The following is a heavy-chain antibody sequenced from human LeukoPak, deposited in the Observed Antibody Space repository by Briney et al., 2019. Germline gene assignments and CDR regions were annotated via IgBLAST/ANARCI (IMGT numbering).Heavy chain of an antibody. D-gene: IGHD5-12*01. J-gene: IGHJ4*02. CDR1: GYSFTSYW. CDR3: ARHVRYSGYDPGSYLHY. CDR2: IYPGDSDT. Sequence: GESLKISCKGSGYSFTSYWIGWVRQMPGKGLEWMGIIYPGDSDTRYSPSFQGQVTIPADKSISTAYLQWSSLKASDTAMYYCARHVRYSGYDPGSYLHYWGQGTLVTVSS. V-gene: IGHV5-51*01.